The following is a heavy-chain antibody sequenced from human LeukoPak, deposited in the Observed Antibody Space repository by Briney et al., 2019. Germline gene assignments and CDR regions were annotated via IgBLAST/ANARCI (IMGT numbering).Heavy chain of an antibody. CDR1: GFTFSSYG. CDR2: IRYDGSNK. V-gene: IGHV3-30*02. J-gene: IGHJ4*02. Sequence: GGSLRLSCAASGFTFSSYGMHWARQAPGKGLEWVAFIRYDGSNKYYADSVKGRFTISRDNAKNSLYLQMNSLRAEDTAVYYCASNVVIDYWGQGTLVTVSS. D-gene: IGHD3-22*01. CDR3: ASNVVIDY.